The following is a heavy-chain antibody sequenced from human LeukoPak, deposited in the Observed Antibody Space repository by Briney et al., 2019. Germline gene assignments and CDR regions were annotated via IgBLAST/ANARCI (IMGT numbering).Heavy chain of an antibody. J-gene: IGHJ5*02. CDR2: IYYSGST. D-gene: IGHD3-9*01. CDR1: GGSISSYY. V-gene: IGHV4-59*08. Sequence: TSETLSLTCTVSGGSISSYYWSWIRQPPGKGLEWIGYIYYSGSTNYNPSLKSRVTISVDTSKNQFSLKLSSVTAADTAVYYCASLPNFVRYFDRFGTGNWFDPWGQGTLVTVSS. CDR3: ASLPNFVRYFDRFGTGNWFDP.